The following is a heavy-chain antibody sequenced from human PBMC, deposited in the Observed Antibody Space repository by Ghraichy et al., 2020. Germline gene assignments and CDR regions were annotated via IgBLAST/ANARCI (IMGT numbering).Heavy chain of an antibody. J-gene: IGHJ6*02. Sequence: GGSLRLSCAASGFTFSSYEMNWVRQAPGKGLEWVSYIISSGSTIYYADSVKGRFTISRDNAKNSLYLQMNSLRAEDTAVYYCAREYRSSSPPSYYYYHGMDVWGQGTTVTVSS. CDR1: GFTFSSYE. CDR3: AREYRSSSPPSYYYYHGMDV. D-gene: IGHD6-6*01. CDR2: IISSGSTI. V-gene: IGHV3-48*03.